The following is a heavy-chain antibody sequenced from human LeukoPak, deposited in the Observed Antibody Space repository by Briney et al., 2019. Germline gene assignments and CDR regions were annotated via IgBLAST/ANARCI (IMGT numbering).Heavy chain of an antibody. J-gene: IGHJ4*02. Sequence: SETLSLTCAVYGGSFSGYYWSWIRQPPGKGLEWIGEINHSGSTNYNPSLKSRVTISVDTSKNQFSLKLSSVTAADTAVYYCARGGGYYGSGSYPYWGQETLVTVSS. CDR3: ARGGGYYGSGSYPY. V-gene: IGHV4-34*01. CDR1: GGSFSGYY. CDR2: INHSGST. D-gene: IGHD3-10*01.